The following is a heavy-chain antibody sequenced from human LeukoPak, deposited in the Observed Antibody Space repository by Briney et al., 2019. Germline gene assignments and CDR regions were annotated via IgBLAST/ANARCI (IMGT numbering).Heavy chain of an antibody. V-gene: IGHV3-7*01. J-gene: IGHJ5*02. Sequence: GGSLRLSCAASGFTFSSYWMSRVRQAPGKGLEWVANIKQDGSEKYYVDSVKGRFTISRDNAKNSLYLQMNSLRAEDTAVYYCARGPWGGYSYGGGWFDPWGQGTLVTVSS. CDR2: IKQDGSEK. CDR1: GFTFSSYW. CDR3: ARGPWGGYSYGGGWFDP. D-gene: IGHD5-18*01.